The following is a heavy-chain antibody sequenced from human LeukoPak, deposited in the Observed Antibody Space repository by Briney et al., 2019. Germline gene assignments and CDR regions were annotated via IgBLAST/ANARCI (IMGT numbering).Heavy chain of an antibody. Sequence: PGGSLRLSCAASGFTFSSYTMNWARQAPGKGLEWVSFISSSSSYISYGDSVRGRFTISRDNAKNSLYLQMNSLRAEDTALYYCARERGYCSSTRCHSFDYWGQGTLVTVSS. CDR3: ARERGYCSSTRCHSFDY. D-gene: IGHD2-2*01. CDR2: ISSSSSYI. J-gene: IGHJ4*02. CDR1: GFTFSSYT. V-gene: IGHV3-21*01.